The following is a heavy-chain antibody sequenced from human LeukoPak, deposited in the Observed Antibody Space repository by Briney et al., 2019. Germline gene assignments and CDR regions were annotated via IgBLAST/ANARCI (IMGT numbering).Heavy chain of an antibody. CDR2: IYYSGST. CDR3: XXXXYXFWSGFRTKTHNNWFDP. J-gene: IGHJ5*02. V-gene: IGHV4-39*01. D-gene: IGHD3-3*01. CDR1: GGSISSSSYY. Sequence: SETLSLTCNVSGGSISSSSYYWGWIRQPPGKGLEWIGSIYYSGSTYYNPSLKSRVTISVDTSKNQFSLKLSSVTAADTAVYXXXXXXYXFWSGFRTKTHNNWFDPWGQGTLVTVSS.